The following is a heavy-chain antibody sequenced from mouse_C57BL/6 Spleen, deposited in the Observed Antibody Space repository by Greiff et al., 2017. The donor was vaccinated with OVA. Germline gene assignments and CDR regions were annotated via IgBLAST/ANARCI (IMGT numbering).Heavy chain of an antibody. V-gene: IGHV1-81*01. Sequence: QVQLKQSGAELARPGASVKLSCKASGYTFTSYGISWVKQRTGQGLEWIGEIYPRSGNTYYNEKFKGKATLTADKSSSTAYMELRSLTSEDSAVYFCARSLYGSLDVWGTGTTVTVSS. D-gene: IGHD2-2*01. J-gene: IGHJ1*03. CDR1: GYTFTSYG. CDR3: ARSLYGSLDV. CDR2: IYPRSGNT.